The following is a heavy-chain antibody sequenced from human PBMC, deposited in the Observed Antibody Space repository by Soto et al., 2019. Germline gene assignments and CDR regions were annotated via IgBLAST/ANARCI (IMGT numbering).Heavy chain of an antibody. CDR2: ADPKSGAT. D-gene: IGHD1-7*01. J-gene: IGHJ6*02. Sequence: GASGDVSCKASGYRFTGYGLHWVRQAPGQGLQWMGWADPKSGATDYAQKFQGRVTMTREMSTNTAYLELSGLRSDDTADDTAVYYCANSNYGGDDYFQYGLDVWGQGPTVTVSS. V-gene: IGHV1-2*02. CDR3: VYYCANSNYGGDDYFQYGLDV. CDR1: GYRFTGYG.